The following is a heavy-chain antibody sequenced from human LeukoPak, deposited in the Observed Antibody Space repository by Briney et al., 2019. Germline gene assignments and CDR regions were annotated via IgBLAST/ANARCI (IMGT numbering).Heavy chain of an antibody. CDR1: EFIFSGYW. D-gene: IGHD3-22*01. J-gene: IGHJ4*02. CDR2: ISYDGSNK. CDR3: ARAIRDSSGYYYFDY. Sequence: GGSLRLSCAASEFIFSGYWMNWVRQAPGKGLEWVAVISYDGSNKYYADSVKGRFTISRDNSKNTLYLQMNSLRAEDTAVYYCARAIRDSSGYYYFDYWGQGTLVTVSS. V-gene: IGHV3-30*03.